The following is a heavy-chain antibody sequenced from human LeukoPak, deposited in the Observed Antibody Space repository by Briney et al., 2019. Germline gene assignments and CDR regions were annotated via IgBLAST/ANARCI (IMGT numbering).Heavy chain of an antibody. D-gene: IGHD4-17*01. CDR1: GFTFSNYW. V-gene: IGHV3-74*01. CDR3: ARDPFYGDADLDS. CDR2: IKNDGSIT. Sequence: GGSLRLSCAASGFTFSNYWLHWVRQAPGKGLVWVSRIKNDGSITTYADSVKGRFTISRDNAKNTLYLQMNSLRAEDTAVYYCARDPFYGDADLDSWGQGTLVTVSS. J-gene: IGHJ4*02.